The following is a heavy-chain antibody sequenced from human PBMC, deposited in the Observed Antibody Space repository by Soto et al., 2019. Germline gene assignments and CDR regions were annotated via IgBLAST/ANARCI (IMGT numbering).Heavy chain of an antibody. Sequence: EVPLVESGGGLVQPGGSLRLSCAASGFDLNRYWMRWVRQAPGKALEWVANIKQDGSEQYYVDSVRGRFTISRDNLKNSLYLQMNSLRPEDTAVYYCVRALTSGVYYDDGWETYLPRSYGLDVWGQGTTVTVSS. J-gene: IGHJ6*02. CDR1: GFDLNRYW. CDR3: VRALTSGVYYDDGWETYLPRSYGLDV. CDR2: IKQDGSEQ. D-gene: IGHD3-16*02. V-gene: IGHV3-7*04.